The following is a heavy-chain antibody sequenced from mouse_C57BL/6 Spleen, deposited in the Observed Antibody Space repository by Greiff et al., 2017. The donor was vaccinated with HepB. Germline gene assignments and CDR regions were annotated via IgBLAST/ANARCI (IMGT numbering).Heavy chain of an antibody. D-gene: IGHD1-1*01. J-gene: IGHJ2*01. CDR1: GYTFTDYE. V-gene: IGHV1-15*01. CDR2: IDPETGGT. Sequence: VQLQQSGAELVRPGASVTLSCKASGYTFTDYEMHWVKQTPVHGLEWIGAIDPETGGTAYNQKFKGKAILTADKSSSTAYMELRSLTSEDSAVYYCTRRVYYGSSYVPLFDYWGQGTTLTVSS. CDR3: TRRVYYGSSYVPLFDY.